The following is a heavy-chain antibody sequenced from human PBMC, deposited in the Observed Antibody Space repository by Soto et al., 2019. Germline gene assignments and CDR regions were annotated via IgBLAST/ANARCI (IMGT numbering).Heavy chain of an antibody. J-gene: IGHJ6*02. CDR2: ISPDATTT. CDR3: ASEHSGYDNGEYYYHGVAV. D-gene: IGHD5-12*01. Sequence: EVHLVESGGGLVQPGESLRLSCTASRFSLDTYWMHWVRQIPGQGLVWVSRISPDATTTTYADSVKGRFTVSRDTAKSTLYLQMNSVRAEDTAVYYCASEHSGYDNGEYYYHGVAVWGQGTTVTVSS. V-gene: IGHV3-74*03. CDR1: RFSLDTYW.